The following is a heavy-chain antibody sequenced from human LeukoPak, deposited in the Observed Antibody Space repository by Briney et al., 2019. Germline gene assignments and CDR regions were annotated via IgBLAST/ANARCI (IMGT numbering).Heavy chain of an antibody. Sequence: SETLSLTCTVSGGSISSSSYYWGWIREPPGKGLEWIGSIYYSGSTYYNSSLKSRVTISVDTSKNQFSLKLSSVTAADTAVYYCARQSGIAVANLIDYWGQGTLVTVSS. CDR3: ARQSGIAVANLIDY. CDR1: GGSISSSSYY. V-gene: IGHV4-39*01. J-gene: IGHJ4*02. CDR2: IYYSGST. D-gene: IGHD6-19*01.